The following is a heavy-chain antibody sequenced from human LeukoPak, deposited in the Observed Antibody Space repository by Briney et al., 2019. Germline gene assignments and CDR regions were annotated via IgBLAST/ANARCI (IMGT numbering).Heavy chain of an antibody. J-gene: IGHJ4*02. D-gene: IGHD3-22*01. CDR3: AKVQYYYDTSGYDY. Sequence: GGSLRLSCAASGFTFSTYAMTWVRQAPGKGLEWVSVISGSGGTTYYADSVKGRFTISRDNSKNTLYLQMNSLRAEDTAVYYCAKVQYYYDTSGYDYWGQGTLVTVPS. CDR1: GFTFSTYA. CDR2: ISGSGGTT. V-gene: IGHV3-23*01.